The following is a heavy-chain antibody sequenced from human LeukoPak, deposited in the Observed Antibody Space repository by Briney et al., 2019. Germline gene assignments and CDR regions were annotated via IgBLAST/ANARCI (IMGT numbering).Heavy chain of an antibody. J-gene: IGHJ5*02. CDR3: ATPARGGSALP. Sequence: GGSLRLSCAASGFSFSSYWMSWVRQAPGKGLEWVANIQHDGSEQYYVDSVKGRFTISRDNTKKSLFLQINSLRAEDTAVYYCATPARGGSALPWGQGTLVTVSS. D-gene: IGHD6-19*01. CDR2: IQHDGSEQ. V-gene: IGHV3-7*01. CDR1: GFSFSSYW.